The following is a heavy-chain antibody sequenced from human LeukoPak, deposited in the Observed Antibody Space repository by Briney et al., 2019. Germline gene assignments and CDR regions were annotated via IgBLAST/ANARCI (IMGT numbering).Heavy chain of an antibody. J-gene: IGHJ4*02. D-gene: IGHD3-10*01. CDR1: GYTLTSYY. V-gene: IGHV1-46*01. CDR3: ARGRPRGYYFDY. Sequence: GASVKVSCKASGYTLTSYYMHWVRQAPGQGLEWMGIINPSGGSTSYAQKFQGRVTMTRDMSTSTVYMELSSLRSEDTAVYYCARGRPRGYYFDYWGQGTLVTVSS. CDR2: INPSGGST.